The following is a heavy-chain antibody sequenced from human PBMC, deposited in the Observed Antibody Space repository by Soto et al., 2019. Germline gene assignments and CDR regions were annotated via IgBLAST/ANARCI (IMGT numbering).Heavy chain of an antibody. CDR2: ISYDGSNK. V-gene: IGHV3-30-3*01. D-gene: IGHD3-22*01. J-gene: IGHJ4*02. CDR1: GFTFSSYA. CDR3: ARAPEHYYDSSGYYDRPHFDY. Sequence: GRSLRLRWAAAGFTFSSYARHWVRQAPGKGLEWVAVISYDGSNKYYADSVKGRFTISRDNSKNTLYLQMNSLRAEDTAVYYCARAPEHYYDSSGYYDRPHFDYWGQGTLVTVSS.